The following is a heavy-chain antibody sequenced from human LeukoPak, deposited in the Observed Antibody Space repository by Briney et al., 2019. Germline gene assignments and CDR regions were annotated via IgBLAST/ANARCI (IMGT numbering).Heavy chain of an antibody. V-gene: IGHV4-38-2*02. D-gene: IGHD3-22*01. J-gene: IGHJ4*02. CDR2: IHSSGNT. CDR3: AREAGGDYYHTSDYSQRDS. CDR1: GYSISSGYY. Sequence: SETLSLSCTVSGYSISSGYYWAWIRQPPGRRLEWIGTIHSSGNTNYNPSLKSRITISLDMSKNQFSLKVHSVTAADTAVYYCAREAGGDYYHTSDYSQRDSWGQGTLVTVSS.